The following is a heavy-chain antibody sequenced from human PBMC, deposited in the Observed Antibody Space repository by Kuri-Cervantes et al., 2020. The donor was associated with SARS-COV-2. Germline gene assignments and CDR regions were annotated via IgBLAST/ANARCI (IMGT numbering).Heavy chain of an antibody. CDR1: GDSVSSNSAA. Sequence: SQTLSLTCAISGDSVSSNSAAWNWIRQSPSRGLEWLGRTYYRSKWYNDYAVSVKSRITINPDTSKNQFSLQLNSVTPEDTAVYYCARDSPSVGATANNWFDPWGQGTLVTVSS. CDR3: ARDSPSVGATANNWFDP. D-gene: IGHD1-26*01. J-gene: IGHJ5*02. V-gene: IGHV6-1*01. CDR2: TYYRSKWYN.